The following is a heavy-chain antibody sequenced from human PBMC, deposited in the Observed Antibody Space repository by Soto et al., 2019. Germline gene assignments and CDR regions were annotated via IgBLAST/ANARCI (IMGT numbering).Heavy chain of an antibody. CDR1: GGTFSSYT. D-gene: IGHD4-17*01. CDR3: AREGTVTRERYFDY. V-gene: IGHV1-69*08. Sequence: QVQLVQSGAGVKKPGSSVKVSCKASGGTFSSYTISWVRQAPGQGLEWMGRIIPILGIANYAQKFQGRVTITADKSTSTAYMELSSLRSEDTAVYYCAREGTVTRERYFDYWGQGTLVTVSS. J-gene: IGHJ4*02. CDR2: IIPILGIA.